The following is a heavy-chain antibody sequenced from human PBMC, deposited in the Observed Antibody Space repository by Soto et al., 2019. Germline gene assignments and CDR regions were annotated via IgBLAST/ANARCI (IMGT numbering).Heavy chain of an antibody. V-gene: IGHV3-48*03. CDR1: GFTFSSYE. D-gene: IGHD2-15*01. CDR3: ARDSRWADLHLLGGGMDV. J-gene: IGHJ6*02. Sequence: GGSLRLSCAASGFTFSSYEMNWVRQAPGKGLEWVSYISSSGSTIYYADSVKGRFTISRDNAKNSLYLQMNSLRAEDTAVYYCARDSRWADLHLLGGGMDVWGQGTTVTVSS. CDR2: ISSSGSTI.